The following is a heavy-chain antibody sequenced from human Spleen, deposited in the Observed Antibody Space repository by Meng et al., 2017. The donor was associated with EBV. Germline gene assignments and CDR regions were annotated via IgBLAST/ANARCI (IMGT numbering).Heavy chain of an antibody. Sequence: APSQDAGPGLVTPSETLSLTCTVSGGSVSSGTYYWSWIRQPPGNGLEWIWYIYYSGSTTYNPSLQSRVTISVDTSKTQFSLRLSSVTAADTAVYYCARSPDYFDSSGYYRFDYWGQGTLVTVSS. CDR3: ARSPDYFDSSGYYRFDY. D-gene: IGHD3-22*01. CDR1: GGSVSSGTYY. CDR2: IYYSGST. J-gene: IGHJ4*02. V-gene: IGHV4-61*01.